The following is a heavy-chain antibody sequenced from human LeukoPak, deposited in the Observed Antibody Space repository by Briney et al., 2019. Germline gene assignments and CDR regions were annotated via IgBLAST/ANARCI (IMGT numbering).Heavy chain of an antibody. Sequence: ASVKVSCKASGYTFTSYDINWVRQATGQGLEWMGRINPNSGGTNYAQKFQGRVTMTRDTSISTAYMELSRLRSDDTAVYYCARVGPSTYYDILTGYFINYYYGMDVWGQGTTVTVSS. CDR2: INPNSGGT. J-gene: IGHJ6*02. D-gene: IGHD3-9*01. CDR3: ARVGPSTYYDILTGYFINYYYGMDV. CDR1: GYTFTSYD. V-gene: IGHV1-2*06.